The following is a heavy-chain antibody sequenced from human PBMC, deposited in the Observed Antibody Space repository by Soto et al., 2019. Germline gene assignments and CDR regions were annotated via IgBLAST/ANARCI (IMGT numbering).Heavy chain of an antibody. CDR2: IKSKTDGGTT. V-gene: IGHV3-15*07. D-gene: IGHD3-22*01. J-gene: IGHJ4*02. Sequence: PGGSLRLSCAASGFTFSNAWMNWVRQAPGKGLEWVGRIKSKTDGGTTDYAAPVKGRFAISRDDSKNTLYLQMNSLKTEDTAVYYCTTEASYYYDSSRYRLDYWGQGTLVTVSS. CDR1: GFTFSNAW. CDR3: TTEASYYYDSSRYRLDY.